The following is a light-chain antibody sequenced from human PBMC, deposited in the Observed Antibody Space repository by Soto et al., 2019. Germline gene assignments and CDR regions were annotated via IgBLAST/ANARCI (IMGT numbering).Light chain of an antibody. CDR3: SSYTSSSSYV. V-gene: IGLV2-14*01. Sequence: QSALTQPASVSGSPGQSITISCTGTSSDVGGYNYVSWYQQHPGKAPKLMIYDVSNRPSGVSNRFSGSKSGNTASLTISGLHAKAESYYYCSSYTSSSSYVFGTGTKLTVL. J-gene: IGLJ1*01. CDR1: SSDVGGYNY. CDR2: DVS.